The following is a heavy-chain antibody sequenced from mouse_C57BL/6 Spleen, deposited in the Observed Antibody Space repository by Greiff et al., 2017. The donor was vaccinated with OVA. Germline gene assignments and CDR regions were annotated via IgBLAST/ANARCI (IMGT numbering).Heavy chain of an antibody. CDR1: GYAFSSSW. CDR2: IYPGDGDT. V-gene: IGHV1-82*01. D-gene: IGHD3-2*02. Sequence: VKLQESGPELVKPGASVKISCKASGYAFSSSWMNWVKQRTGKGLEWIGRIYPGDGDTNYNGKFKGKATLTADKSSSTAYMQLSSLTSEDSAVYFCALDSSGYFDYWGQGTTLTVSS. J-gene: IGHJ2*01. CDR3: ALDSSGYFDY.